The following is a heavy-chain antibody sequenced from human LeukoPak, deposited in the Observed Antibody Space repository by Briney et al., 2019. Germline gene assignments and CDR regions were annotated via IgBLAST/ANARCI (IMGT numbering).Heavy chain of an antibody. D-gene: IGHD3-22*01. V-gene: IGHV3-30*04. J-gene: IGHJ4*02. CDR2: ISSDGTYK. Sequence: GGSLRLSCTASGFTFGDYAMSWFRQAPGRGLEWVAVISSDGTYKYYTDSVKGRFTISRDNSKNTLFLQMNSLRAEDTAVYYCAKGSYYDISGYSEFDYWGQGTLVTVSS. CDR3: AKGSYYDISGYSEFDY. CDR1: GFTFGDYA.